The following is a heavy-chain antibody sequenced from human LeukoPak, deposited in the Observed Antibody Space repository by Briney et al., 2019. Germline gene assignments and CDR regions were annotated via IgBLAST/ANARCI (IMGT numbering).Heavy chain of an antibody. D-gene: IGHD3-3*01. CDR3: TTDLGVILDDAFDI. Sequence: GGSLRLSCAASEFPFNAYWMSWVRQAPGKGLECVANINQDGSEKYYIDSVRGRFTISRDNARNSLYLQMNSLRAEDTAVYYCTTDLGVILDDAFDIWGQGTMVTVSS. CDR2: INQDGSEK. J-gene: IGHJ3*02. V-gene: IGHV3-7*01. CDR1: EFPFNAYW.